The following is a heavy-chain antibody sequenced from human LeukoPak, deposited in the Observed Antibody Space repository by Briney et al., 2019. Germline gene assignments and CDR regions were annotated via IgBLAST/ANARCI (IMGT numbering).Heavy chain of an antibody. CDR3: ARDKVSSNYYDSSGYYYH. CDR1: GFTFSSYS. Sequence: GGSLRLSCAASGFTFSSYSMNWVRQAPGKGLEWVSSISSSGSYIYYADSVKGRFTISRDNAKNSLYLQMNSLRAEDTAVYHCARDKVSSNYYDSSGYYYHWGQGTLVTVSS. D-gene: IGHD3-22*01. J-gene: IGHJ4*02. CDR2: ISSSGSYI. V-gene: IGHV3-21*01.